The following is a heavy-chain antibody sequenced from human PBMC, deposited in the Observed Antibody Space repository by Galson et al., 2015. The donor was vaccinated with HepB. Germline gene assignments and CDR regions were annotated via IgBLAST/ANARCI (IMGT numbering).Heavy chain of an antibody. V-gene: IGHV1-8*02. Sequence: TSYYMHWVRQATGQGLEWMGWMNPNSGNTGYAQKFQGRVTMTRNTSISTAYMELSSLRSEDTAVYYCARGRSMDVWGQGTTVTVSS. CDR2: MNPNSGNT. CDR1: TSYY. CDR3: ARGRSMDV. J-gene: IGHJ6*02.